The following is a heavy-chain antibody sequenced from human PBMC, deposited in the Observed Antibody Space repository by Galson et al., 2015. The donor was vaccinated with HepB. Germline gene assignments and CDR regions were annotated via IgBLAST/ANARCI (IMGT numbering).Heavy chain of an antibody. CDR3: ARVCAGAHRAPSDY. D-gene: IGHD3-10*01. V-gene: IGHV3-30-3*01. CDR1: GFTFSSYA. Sequence: SLRLSCAASGFTFSSYAMHWVRQAPGKGLEWVAVISYDGSNKYYADSVKGRFTISRDNSKNTLYLQMKSLRAEDTAVYYCARVCAGAHRAPSDYWGQGTLVTVSS. CDR2: ISYDGSNK. J-gene: IGHJ4*02.